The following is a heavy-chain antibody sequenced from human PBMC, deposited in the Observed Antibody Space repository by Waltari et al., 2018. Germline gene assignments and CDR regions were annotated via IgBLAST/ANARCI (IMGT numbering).Heavy chain of an antibody. CDR3: ARPKYYDVWSGYYSWYFDL. J-gene: IGHJ2*01. CDR2: IYYSGRT. Sequence: QLQLQESGPGLVKPSETLSLTCTVSGGSISSSSYYWGWIRQPPGKGLEWIGSIYYSGRTYYNPSRKSRVTISVDTSKNQFSLKLSSVTAADTAVYYCARPKYYDVWSGYYSWYFDLWGRGTLVTVSS. CDR1: GGSISSSSYY. D-gene: IGHD3-3*01. V-gene: IGHV4-39*01.